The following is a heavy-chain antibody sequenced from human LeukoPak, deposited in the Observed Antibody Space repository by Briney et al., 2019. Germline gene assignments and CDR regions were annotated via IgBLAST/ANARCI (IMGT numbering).Heavy chain of an antibody. CDR1: GFTFSDYY. V-gene: IGHV3-11*04. Sequence: GGSLRLSCAASGFTFSDYYMSWIRQAPGKGLEWVSYISSSGSTIYYADSVKGRFTISRDNAKNSLYLQMNSLRAEDTAVYYCARVYGSGSYYNGYYYYYMDVWGKGTTVTISS. J-gene: IGHJ6*03. CDR3: ARVYGSGSYYNGYYYYYMDV. CDR2: ISSSGSTI. D-gene: IGHD3-10*01.